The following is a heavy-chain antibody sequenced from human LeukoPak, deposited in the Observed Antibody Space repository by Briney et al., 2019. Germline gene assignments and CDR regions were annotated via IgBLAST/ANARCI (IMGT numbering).Heavy chain of an antibody. Sequence: GSLRLSCAASGFPFSSYSMNWVRQAPGKGLEWVSSISSSSSYIYYADSVKGRFTISRDNAKNSLYLQMNSLRAEDTAVYYCAREDIVVVVAATGYFDLWGRGTLVTVSS. CDR1: GFPFSSYS. V-gene: IGHV3-21*01. CDR2: ISSSSSYI. CDR3: AREDIVVVVAATGYFDL. J-gene: IGHJ2*01. D-gene: IGHD2-15*01.